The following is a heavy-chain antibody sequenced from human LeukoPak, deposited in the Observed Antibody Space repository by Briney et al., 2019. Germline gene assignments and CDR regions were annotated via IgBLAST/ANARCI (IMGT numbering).Heavy chain of an antibody. CDR3: ARQGIPAGVDYFDY. V-gene: IGHV4-39*01. Sequence: PGGSLRLSCAASGFTFSSYWMSWIRQPPGKGLEWIGSMYYSGSAYYNPSLKGRVTIFVDTSKNQFSLKVSSVTAADAAVYYCARQGIPAGVDYFDYWGQGALITVSS. D-gene: IGHD6-13*01. J-gene: IGHJ4*02. CDR1: GFTFSSYW. CDR2: MYYSGSA.